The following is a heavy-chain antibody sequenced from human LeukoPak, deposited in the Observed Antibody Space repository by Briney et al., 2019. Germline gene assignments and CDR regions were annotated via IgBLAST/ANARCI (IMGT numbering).Heavy chain of an antibody. V-gene: IGHV4-34*01. J-gene: IGHJ4*02. CDR1: GGSFSGYY. Sequence: SETLSLTCAAYGGSFSGYYWSWIRQPPGKGLEWIGEINHSGSTNYNPSLKSRVTISVDTSKNQFSLKLSSVTAADTAVYYCARLGPYDYVWGSYLRSRAAFDYWGQGTLVTVSS. CDR2: INHSGST. D-gene: IGHD3-16*02. CDR3: ARLGPYDYVWGSYLRSRAAFDY.